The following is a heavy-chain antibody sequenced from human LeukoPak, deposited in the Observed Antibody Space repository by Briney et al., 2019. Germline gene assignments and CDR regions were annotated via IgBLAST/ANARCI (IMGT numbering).Heavy chain of an antibody. CDR2: INPNSGGT. V-gene: IGHV1-2*02. D-gene: IGHD2-15*01. J-gene: IGHJ5*02. Sequence: GASVKVSCKSSGYTFTVYYMHWVRQAPGQGLEWMGLINPNSGGTNYAQKFQGRVTMTRDTYISTAYMALRRLRSDDTAVYYCARARVVVAATYNWFDPWGQGTLVTVSS. CDR3: ARARVVVAATYNWFDP. CDR1: GYTFTVYY.